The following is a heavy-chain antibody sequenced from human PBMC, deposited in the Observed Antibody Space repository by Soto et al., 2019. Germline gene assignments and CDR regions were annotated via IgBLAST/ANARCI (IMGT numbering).Heavy chain of an antibody. D-gene: IGHD6-19*01. V-gene: IGHV1-2*02. CDR2: INPNSGGT. CDR1: GYTFTGYY. CDR3: ARDFSSGWPSGWFDP. J-gene: IGHJ5*02. Sequence: GASVKVSCKASGYTFTGYYMHWVRQAPGQGLEWMGWINPNSGGTNYAQKFQGRVTMTRDTSISTAYMELSRPRSDDTAVYYCARDFSSGWPSGWFDPWGQGTLVTVSS.